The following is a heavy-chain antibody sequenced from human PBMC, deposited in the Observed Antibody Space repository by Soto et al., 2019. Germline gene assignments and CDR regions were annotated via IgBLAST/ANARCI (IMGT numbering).Heavy chain of an antibody. Sequence: QLQLQESGPGLVKPSETLSLTCTVSGGSISSLIYYWGWIRQPPGKGLEWMGNVYYSGTTYYNPSLKSRVTISVDTSKNQCSLNVSSVTAADTAVYYCARIEVETVTANWVDHWGQGTLVTVSS. CDR3: ARIEVETVTANWVDH. J-gene: IGHJ5*02. V-gene: IGHV4-39*01. CDR2: VYYSGTT. D-gene: IGHD5-18*01. CDR1: GGSISSLIYY.